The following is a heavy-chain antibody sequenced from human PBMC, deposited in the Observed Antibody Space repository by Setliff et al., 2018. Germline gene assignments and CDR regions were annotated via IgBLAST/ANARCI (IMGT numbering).Heavy chain of an antibody. CDR3: ARVSGFLYMDV. Sequence: SETLSLTCTVSGGSIRSDYWNWIRQPPGKGLEWIVDASVTGTTYYNPSLKSRVTISVDTSKNQFSLNLTSVTAADTAVYFCARVSGFLYMDVWGKGTTVTVSS. D-gene: IGHD1-26*01. CDR1: GGSIRSDY. V-gene: IGHV4-4*08. J-gene: IGHJ6*03. CDR2: ASVTGTT.